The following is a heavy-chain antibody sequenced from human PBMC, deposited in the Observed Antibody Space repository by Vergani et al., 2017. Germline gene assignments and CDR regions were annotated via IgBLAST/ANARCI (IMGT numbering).Heavy chain of an antibody. Sequence: QVQLQESGPGLVKPSENLSLTCAVSGYSISSGYYWGWIRQPPGKGLEWIGSIYHSGSTYYNPSLKSRVTISVDTSKNQFSLKLSSVTAADTAVYYCASSSIVVVGFDLWGRGTLVTVSS. D-gene: IGHD3-22*01. CDR2: IYHSGST. CDR3: ASSSIVVVGFDL. J-gene: IGHJ2*01. CDR1: GYSISSGYY. V-gene: IGHV4-38-2*01.